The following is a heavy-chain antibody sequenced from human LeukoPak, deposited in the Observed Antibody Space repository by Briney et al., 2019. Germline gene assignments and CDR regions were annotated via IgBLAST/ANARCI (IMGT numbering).Heavy chain of an antibody. CDR3: ARVATGIAAPIDY. V-gene: IGHV3-7*01. CDR1: AFTFRSYW. Sequence: PGGSLRLSCAASAFTFRSYWMTWVRQAPGKGLEWVAHIKQDGSEKYYVDSVKGRFTISRDNAKNSLYLQMHSLRAEDTALYYCARVATGIAAPIDYWGQGTLVTVSS. CDR2: IKQDGSEK. D-gene: IGHD6-13*01. J-gene: IGHJ4*02.